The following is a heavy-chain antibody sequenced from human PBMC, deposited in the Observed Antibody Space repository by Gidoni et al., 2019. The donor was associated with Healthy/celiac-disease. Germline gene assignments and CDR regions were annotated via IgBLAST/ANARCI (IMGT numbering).Heavy chain of an antibody. CDR3: ARLEGYYGDYPYYYYGMDV. V-gene: IGHV3-7*01. D-gene: IGHD4-17*01. Sequence: EVQLVVSVGGLVQPGGSLSLSCAASGFTFSIYAMSWVRQAPGKGLEWVANIKQDGSEKYYVDSVKGRFTISRDNAKNSLYLQMNSLRAEDTAVYYCARLEGYYGDYPYYYYGMDVWGQGTTVTVSS. CDR2: IKQDGSEK. J-gene: IGHJ6*02. CDR1: GFTFSIYA.